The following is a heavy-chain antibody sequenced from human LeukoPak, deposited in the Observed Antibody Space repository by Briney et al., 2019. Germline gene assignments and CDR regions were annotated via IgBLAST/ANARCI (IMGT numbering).Heavy chain of an antibody. CDR2: FFYSGST. CDR3: ARDVRLGELSVGDY. V-gene: IGHV4-38-2*02. CDR1: GYSISSGYY. D-gene: IGHD3-16*02. Sequence: SETLSLTCTVSGYSISSGYYWGWIRQPPGKGLEWIGSFFYSGSTYYNPSLKSRVTISGDTSKSQFSLRLTSVTAADTAVYYCARDVRLGELSVGDYWGQGTLVTVSS. J-gene: IGHJ4*02.